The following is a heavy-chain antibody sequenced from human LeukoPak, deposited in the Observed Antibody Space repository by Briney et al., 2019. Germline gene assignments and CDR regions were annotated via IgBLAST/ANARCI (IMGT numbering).Heavy chain of an antibody. D-gene: IGHD4-17*01. V-gene: IGHV4-59*01. CDR3: ARSLGETVTPFDY. CDR2: IYYSGST. Sequence: SETLSLTCTVAGRSISSYYWSLIRQPPGKGLEWIGYIYYSGSTNYNPSLKSRVTISVDTSKNQFSLKLSSVTAADTAVYYCARSLGETVTPFDYWGQGTLVTVSS. J-gene: IGHJ4*02. CDR1: GRSISSYY.